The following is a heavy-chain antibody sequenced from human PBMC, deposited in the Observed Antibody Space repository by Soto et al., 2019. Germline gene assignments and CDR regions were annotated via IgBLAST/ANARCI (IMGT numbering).Heavy chain of an antibody. CDR2: IDPSDSYT. D-gene: IGHD4-17*01. J-gene: IGHJ6*02. V-gene: IGHV5-10-1*01. CDR1: GYRFTSYW. CDR3: ARYGDYVGYYYYGMDV. Sequence: XESLKVSCQGSGYRFTSYWISLVLQMPGKGLEWMGRIDPSDSYTNYSPSFQGHVTISADKSISTAYLQWSSLKASDTAMYYCARYGDYVGYYYYGMDVWAQRTTVTVSS.